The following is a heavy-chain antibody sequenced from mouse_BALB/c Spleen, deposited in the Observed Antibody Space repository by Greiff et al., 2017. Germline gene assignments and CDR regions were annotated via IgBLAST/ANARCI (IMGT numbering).Heavy chain of an antibody. J-gene: IGHJ1*01. CDR3: ARHWYFDV. CDR1: GFTFSSYT. V-gene: IGHV5-12-2*01. Sequence: EVKLMESGGGLVQPGGSLKLSCAASGFTFSSYTMSWVRQTPEKRLEWVAYISNGGGSTYYPDTVKGRFTISRDNAKNTLYLQMSSLKSEDTAMYYCARHWYFDVWGAGTTVTVSS. CDR2: ISNGGGST.